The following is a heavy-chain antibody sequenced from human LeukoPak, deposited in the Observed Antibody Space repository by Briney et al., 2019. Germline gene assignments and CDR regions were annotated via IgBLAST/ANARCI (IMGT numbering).Heavy chain of an antibody. CDR3: ARLGNGNTSGWYVDY. CDR2: IYYSGGT. CDR1: GDSISSSDYY. Sequence: PSETLSLTCTVSGDSISSSDYYWGWIRQPPGKGLQWVANIYYSGGTYYNPSLQSRVTISLDTSNNQFSLKLSSVTAADTAVYYCARLGNGNTSGWYVDYWGQGTLVTVSS. J-gene: IGHJ4*02. V-gene: IGHV4-39*01. D-gene: IGHD6-19*01.